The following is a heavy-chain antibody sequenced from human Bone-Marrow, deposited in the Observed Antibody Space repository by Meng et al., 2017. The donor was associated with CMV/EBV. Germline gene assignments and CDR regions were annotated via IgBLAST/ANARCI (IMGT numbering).Heavy chain of an antibody. D-gene: IGHD6-19*01. CDR3: ARRAHSSGWPEYYFDY. J-gene: IGHJ4*02. Sequence: SETLSLTCAVSGGSISSSNWWSWVRQPPGKGLEWIGEIYHSGSTNYNPSLKSRVTISVDTSKNQFSLKLSSVTAADTAVYYCARRAHSSGWPEYYFDYWGQGTLVTVSS. CDR1: GGSISSSNW. CDR2: IYHSGST. V-gene: IGHV4-4*02.